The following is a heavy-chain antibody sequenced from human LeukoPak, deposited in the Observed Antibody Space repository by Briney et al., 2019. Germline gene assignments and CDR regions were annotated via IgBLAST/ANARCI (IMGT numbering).Heavy chain of an antibody. J-gene: IGHJ5*02. CDR1: GYTLTSYG. CDR3: ANLAGVVAGLDP. V-gene: IGHV1-18*01. Sequence: ASVKVSCKASGYTLTSYGINWVRQAPGQGLEWMGWISADNGFTASAQNLQGRVTMITDTSTNTAYMELRSLRSDDTAVYYCANLAGVVAGLDPWGQGTLVTVSS. D-gene: IGHD6-19*01. CDR2: ISADNGFT.